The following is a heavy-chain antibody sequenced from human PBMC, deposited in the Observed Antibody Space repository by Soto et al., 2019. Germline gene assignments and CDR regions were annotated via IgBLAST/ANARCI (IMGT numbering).Heavy chain of an antibody. CDR1: GFSLSTSGVG. CDR2: IYWDDVK. D-gene: IGHD2-21*01. J-gene: IGHJ4*02. Sequence: SGPTLVNPTQTLTLTCTLSGFSLSTSGVGVGWIRQSPGKALEWLAVIYWDDVKHYSPSLERRLTITKDTSESEVVLTMTNMDPVDTATYYCARIPHYSDSYYMDYWGQGTLVTVSS. CDR3: ARIPHYSDSYYMDY. V-gene: IGHV2-5*02.